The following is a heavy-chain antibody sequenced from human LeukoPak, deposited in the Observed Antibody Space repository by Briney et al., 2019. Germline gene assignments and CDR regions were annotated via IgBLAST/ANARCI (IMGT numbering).Heavy chain of an antibody. Sequence: IPSETLSLTCTVSGGSISSSSYYWGWIRQPPGKGLEWIGSIYYSGSTYYNPSLKSRVTISVDTSKNQFSLKLSSVTAADTAVYYCARHVSGGYTFDYWGQGTLVTVSS. CDR2: IYYSGST. CDR3: ARHVSGGYTFDY. D-gene: IGHD1-26*01. CDR1: GGSISSSSYY. J-gene: IGHJ4*02. V-gene: IGHV4-39*01.